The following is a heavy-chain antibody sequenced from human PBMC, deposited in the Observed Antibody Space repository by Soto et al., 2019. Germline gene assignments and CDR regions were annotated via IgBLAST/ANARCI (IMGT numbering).Heavy chain of an antibody. V-gene: IGHV3-53*02. J-gene: IGHJ4*02. Sequence: EVQLVETGGGLIQPGGSLRLSCAASGFTVSGNYMSWVRQAPGKGLEWVSVIYNGGGTYYADSVKGRFTISRENSKNTLYLQMNSPRAEDTAVYYCASTRGSSYDYWGQGTLVTVSS. D-gene: IGHD6-6*01. CDR2: IYNGGGT. CDR3: ASTRGSSYDY. CDR1: GFTVSGNY.